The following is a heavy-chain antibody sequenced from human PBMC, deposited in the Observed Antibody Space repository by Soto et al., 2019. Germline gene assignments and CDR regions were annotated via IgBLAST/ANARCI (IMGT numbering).Heavy chain of an antibody. CDR2: IYWDDDK. J-gene: IGHJ4*02. Sequence: QITLKESGPTLVKPTQTLTLTCTFSGFSLSSSGVGVGWIRQPPGKALEWLALIYWDDDKRYSPSLKSRLTIXKXNSKNQVVLTMTNMDPVDTATYYCAHDDVGQQGFDYWGQGTLVTVSS. D-gene: IGHD1-1*01. CDR1: GFSLSSSGVG. V-gene: IGHV2-5*02. CDR3: AHDDVGQQGFDY.